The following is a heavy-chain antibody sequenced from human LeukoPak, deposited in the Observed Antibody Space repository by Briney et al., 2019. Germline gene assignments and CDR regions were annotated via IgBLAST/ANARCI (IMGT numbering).Heavy chain of an antibody. Sequence: GASVKVSCKASGDSFTSYAMNWVRQAPGQGLEWMGWINTNTGNPTYAQGFTGRFVFSLDTSVSTAYVQISSLKAEDTAVYYCARDRLGGATDYWGQGTLVTVSS. CDR2: INTNTGNP. V-gene: IGHV7-4-1*02. CDR1: GDSFTSYA. D-gene: IGHD1-26*01. CDR3: ARDRLGGATDY. J-gene: IGHJ4*02.